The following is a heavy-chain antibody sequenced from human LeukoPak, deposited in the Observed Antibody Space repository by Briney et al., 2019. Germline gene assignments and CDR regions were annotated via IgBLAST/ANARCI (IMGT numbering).Heavy chain of an antibody. D-gene: IGHD5-18*01. J-gene: IGHJ4*02. V-gene: IGHV3-21*01. CDR1: GFTFSSYS. Sequence: GGSLRLSCAASGFTFSSYSMNWVRQAPGKGLEWVSSISGSSSYIYYADSVKGRFTISRDNAKNSLYLQMNSLRAEDTAVYYCARVGSRGYSYGYYGDWGQGTLVTVSS. CDR3: ARVGSRGYSYGYYGD. CDR2: ISGSSSYI.